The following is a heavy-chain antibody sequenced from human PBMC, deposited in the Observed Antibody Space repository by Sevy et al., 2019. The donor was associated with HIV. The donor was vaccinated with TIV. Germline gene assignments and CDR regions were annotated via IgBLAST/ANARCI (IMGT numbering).Heavy chain of an antibody. CDR2: ISYIGST. J-gene: IGHJ4*02. V-gene: IGHV4-61*01. CDR1: GGSLSSGSYY. D-gene: IGHD6-13*01. CDR3: VRDRIAAAGGYFDN. Sequence: SETLSLTCTVSGGSLSSGSYYWSWIRQPPGKGLEWIGYISYIGSTNYNPSLKSRVTISVDTYKNQLSLRLSSVTAADTAAYYCVRDRIAAAGGYFDNWGQGTLVTVSS.